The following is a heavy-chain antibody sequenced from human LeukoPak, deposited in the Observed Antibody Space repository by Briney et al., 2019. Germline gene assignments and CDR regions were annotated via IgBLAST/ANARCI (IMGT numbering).Heavy chain of an antibody. CDR2: IRYDESNK. J-gene: IGHJ5*02. CDR3: ATMQWLEGVDWFDP. V-gene: IGHV3-30*02. Sequence: PGGSLRLSCAASGFTFSSYSMHWVRQAPGKGLEWVAFIRYDESNKFYADSVKGRFTISRDNSKNILFLQMNSLRAEDTAVYYCATMQWLEGVDWFDPWGQGTLVTVSS. D-gene: IGHD6-19*01. CDR1: GFTFSSYS.